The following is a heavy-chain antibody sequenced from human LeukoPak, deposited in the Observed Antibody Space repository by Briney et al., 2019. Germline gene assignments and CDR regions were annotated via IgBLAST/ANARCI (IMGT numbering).Heavy chain of an antibody. D-gene: IGHD4-17*01. V-gene: IGHV4-34*01. CDR2: INHSGST. CDR1: GGSFSGYY. Sequence: SETLSLTCAVYGGSFSGYYWSWIRQPPGKGLEWIGEINHSGSTNYNPSLKSRVTISVDTSKNQFSLKLTSVTASDTAVDYCARGTTTVTTANWFDPWGQGTLVTLSS. J-gene: IGHJ5*02. CDR3: ARGTTTVTTANWFDP.